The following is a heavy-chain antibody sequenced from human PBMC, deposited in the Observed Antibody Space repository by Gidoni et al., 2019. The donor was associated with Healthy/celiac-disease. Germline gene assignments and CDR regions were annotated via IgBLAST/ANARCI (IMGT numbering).Heavy chain of an antibody. Sequence: EVQLVESGGGLVQPGGSLRLSCSASGFTFSSYAMHWVRPAPGKGLEYVSAISSNGGSTYYADSVKGRFTISRDNSKNTLYLQMSSLRAEDTAVYYCVKTVPVFCSSTSCPYDYWGQGTLVTVSS. J-gene: IGHJ4*02. D-gene: IGHD2-2*01. CDR2: ISSNGGST. V-gene: IGHV3-64D*06. CDR3: VKTVPVFCSSTSCPYDY. CDR1: GFTFSSYA.